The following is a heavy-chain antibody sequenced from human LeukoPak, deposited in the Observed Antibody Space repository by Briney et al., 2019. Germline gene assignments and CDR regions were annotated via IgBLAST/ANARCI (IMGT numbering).Heavy chain of an antibody. J-gene: IGHJ2*01. CDR3: ARVYYSSSYDYWYFDL. CDR2: IYYSGST. Sequence: SETLSLTCTVSGVSMSSSPYYWGWIRQPPGKGLEWIGSIYYSGSTNYNPSLKSRVTISVDTSKNQFSLKLSSVTAADTAVYYCARVYYSSSYDYWYFDLWGRGTLVTVSS. V-gene: IGHV4-39*07. CDR1: GVSMSSSPYY. D-gene: IGHD6-13*01.